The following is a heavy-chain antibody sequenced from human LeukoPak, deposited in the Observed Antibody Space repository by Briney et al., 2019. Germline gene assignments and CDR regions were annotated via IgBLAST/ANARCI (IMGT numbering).Heavy chain of an antibody. V-gene: IGHV4-39*01. CDR1: GGSISSSSYY. J-gene: IGHJ4*02. CDR3: ARHPRITMACFDY. D-gene: IGHD3-10*01. CDR2: IYYSGST. Sequence: SETLSLTCTVSGGSISSSSYYWGWIRQPPGKGLEWIGSIYYSGSTYYNPSLKSRVTISVDTSKNQFSPKLSSVTAADTAVYYCARHPRITMACFDYWGQGTLVTVSS.